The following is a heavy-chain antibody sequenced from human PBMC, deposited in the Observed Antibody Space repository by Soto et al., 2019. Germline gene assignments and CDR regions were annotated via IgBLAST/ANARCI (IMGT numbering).Heavy chain of an antibody. V-gene: IGHV1-69*13. CDR2: IIPIFGTA. J-gene: IGHJ4*02. CDR3: ASQQQLGILDY. Sequence: GASVKVSCKASGGTFSSYAISWVRQAPGQGLEWMGGIIPIFGTANYAQKFQGRVTITADESTSTAYMELSSLRSEDTAVYYCASQQQLGILDYWGQGTLVTVSS. CDR1: GGTFSSYA. D-gene: IGHD6-13*01.